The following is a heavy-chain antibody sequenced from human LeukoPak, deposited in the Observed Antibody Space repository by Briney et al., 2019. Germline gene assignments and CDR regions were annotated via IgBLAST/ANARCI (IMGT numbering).Heavy chain of an antibody. CDR3: AKEISRGNIAVAGTLGY. J-gene: IGHJ4*02. Sequence: PGRSLRLSCAASGFTFSSYAMHWVRQAPGKGLEWVAVISYDGSNKYYADSVKGRFTISRDNSKNTLYLQMNSLRAEDTAVYYCAKEISRGNIAVAGTLGYWGQGTLVTVSS. CDR2: ISYDGSNK. V-gene: IGHV3-30*04. CDR1: GFTFSSYA. D-gene: IGHD6-19*01.